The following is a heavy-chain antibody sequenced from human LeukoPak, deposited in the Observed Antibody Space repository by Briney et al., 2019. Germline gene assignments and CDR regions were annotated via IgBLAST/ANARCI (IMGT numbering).Heavy chain of an antibody. CDR1: GFTFSSYA. D-gene: IGHD1-26*01. Sequence: GGSLRLSCAASGFTFSSYAMHWVRQAPGKGLECVAVISYDGSNKYYADSVKGRFTISRDNSKNTLYLQMNSLRAEDTAVYYCARASTGSYGDAFDIWGQGTMVTVSS. CDR3: ARASTGSYGDAFDI. J-gene: IGHJ3*02. CDR2: ISYDGSNK. V-gene: IGHV3-30*04.